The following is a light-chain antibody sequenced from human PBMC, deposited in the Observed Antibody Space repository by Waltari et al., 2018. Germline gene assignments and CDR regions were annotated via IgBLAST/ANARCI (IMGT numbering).Light chain of an antibody. CDR2: AAS. V-gene: IGKV1-39*01. J-gene: IGKJ2*02. CDR1: QSISSY. Sequence: DIQMTQSPSSLSASVGDRVPITCRASQSISSYFNLYQQKPGKAPKLLIYAASSLQSGVPSRCSGSGSGTDFTLTISSLQPEDFATYYCQQSYSTPRTFGQGTKLEIK. CDR3: QQSYSTPRT.